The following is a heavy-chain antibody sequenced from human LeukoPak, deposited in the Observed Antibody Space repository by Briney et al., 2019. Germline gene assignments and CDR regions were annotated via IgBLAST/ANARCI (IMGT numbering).Heavy chain of an antibody. D-gene: IGHD6-6*01. J-gene: IGHJ4*02. CDR1: GFTFISYA. CDR2: ISYDGSNK. CDR3: ARNSLEYNSLDY. V-gene: IGHV3-30*04. Sequence: GRSLRHSCAASGFTFISYAMHWVRQAPGKGLEWVAVISYDGSNKYYADSVKGRFTISRDNSKNTLYLQMNSLRAEDTAVYYCARNSLEYNSLDYWGQGTLVTVSS.